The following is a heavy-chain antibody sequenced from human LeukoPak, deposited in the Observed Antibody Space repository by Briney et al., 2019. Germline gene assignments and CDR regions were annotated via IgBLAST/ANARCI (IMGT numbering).Heavy chain of an antibody. CDR1: GFTFSSYG. Sequence: PGGSLRLSCAASGFTFSSYGMHWVRQAPGKGLEWVAGISYVGSNKYYADSVKGRFTISRDNSKNTLYLQMNSLRAEDTAVYYCAKPSYYYDSSGYLPDYCGQGTLVTVSS. J-gene: IGHJ4*02. CDR3: AKPSYYYDSSGYLPDY. CDR2: ISYVGSNK. V-gene: IGHV3-30*18. D-gene: IGHD3-22*01.